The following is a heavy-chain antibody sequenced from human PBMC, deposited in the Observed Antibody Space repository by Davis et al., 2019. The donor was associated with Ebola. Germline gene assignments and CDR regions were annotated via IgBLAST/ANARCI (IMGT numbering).Heavy chain of an antibody. CDR3: ARDRLVVVPAAMLYYYYGMDV. CDR1: GFTFSSYW. D-gene: IGHD2-2*01. J-gene: IGHJ6*02. CDR2: IKQDGSEK. Sequence: GESLKISCAASGFTFSSYWMSWVRQAPGKGLEWVANIKQDGSEKYYVDSVKGRFTISRDNAKNSLYLQMNSLRAEDTAVYYCARDRLVVVPAAMLYYYYGMDVWGQGTTVTVSS. V-gene: IGHV3-7*01.